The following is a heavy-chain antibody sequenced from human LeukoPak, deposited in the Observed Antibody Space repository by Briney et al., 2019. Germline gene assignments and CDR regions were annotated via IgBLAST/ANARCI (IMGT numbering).Heavy chain of an antibody. CDR3: AREGHIVAVVAAQYYYYYMDV. Sequence: GGSLRLSCAASGFTFSSYSMNWVRQAPGKGLEWVSSISSSSSYIYYADSVKGRFTISRDNAKNSLYLQMNSLRAEDTAVYYCAREGHIVAVVAAQYYYYYMDVWGKGTTVTVSS. D-gene: IGHD2-15*01. J-gene: IGHJ6*03. V-gene: IGHV3-21*01. CDR2: ISSSSSYI. CDR1: GFTFSSYS.